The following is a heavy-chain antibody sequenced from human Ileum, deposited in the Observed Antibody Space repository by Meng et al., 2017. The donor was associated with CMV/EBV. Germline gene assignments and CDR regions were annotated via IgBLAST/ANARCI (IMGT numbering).Heavy chain of an antibody. CDR2: INPNSCGT. J-gene: IGHJ6*02. CDR3: ARDGEWSFSIVVVPAAMRYYYYGMDV. CDR1: GYTFTGYY. Sequence: ASVKVSCKASGYTFTGYYMHWVRQAPGQGLEWMGWINPNSCGTNYVQKFQGRVTMTRDTSISTAYMELSRLRSDDTAVYYCARDGEWSFSIVVVPAAMRYYYYGMDVWGQGTTVTVSS. D-gene: IGHD2-2*01. V-gene: IGHV1-2*02.